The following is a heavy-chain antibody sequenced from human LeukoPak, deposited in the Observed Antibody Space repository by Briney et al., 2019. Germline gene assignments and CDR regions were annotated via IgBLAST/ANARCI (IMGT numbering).Heavy chain of an antibody. CDR3: ARAGLVVMVAFDI. D-gene: IGHD3-22*01. CDR1: GFTVSSNY. J-gene: IGHJ3*02. Sequence: GGSLRLSCAASGFTVSSNYMSWVRQAPGKGLEWVSVIYSGGSTYYADSVKGRFTISRDNSKNTLYLQMNSLRAEDTAVYYCARAGLVVMVAFDIWGQGTMVTVSS. CDR2: IYSGGST. V-gene: IGHV3-66*01.